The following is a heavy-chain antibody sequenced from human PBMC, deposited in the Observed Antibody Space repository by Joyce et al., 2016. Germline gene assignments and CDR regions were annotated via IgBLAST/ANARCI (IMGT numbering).Heavy chain of an antibody. CDR2: INPKSGLT. CDR3: ARGAYSDYPYCDF. D-gene: IGHD4-11*01. J-gene: IGHJ4*02. V-gene: IGHV1-2*06. CDR1: GYSFTGSY. Sequence: QVQLVQSGAEMKKPGASVRVSCKASGYSFTGSYIHWFRQAPGQGPAWMGRINPKSGLTKYAPKFQDRVTMTTDTSITTAYMDLTRLSSDDTSVYYCARGAYSDYPYCDFWGQGTLVTVSS.